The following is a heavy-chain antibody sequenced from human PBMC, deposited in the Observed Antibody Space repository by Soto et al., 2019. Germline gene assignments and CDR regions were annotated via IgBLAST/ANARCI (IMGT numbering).Heavy chain of an antibody. Sequence: QVHLVQSGAEVKKPGASVKVSCEASGYTFNIYFMHWVRKARGQGLEWMGWINTHSGGTNYAQKFQGRVTTTRDTASSTVNLEVSRLTPDDTAVYYCARGSDRHWTTGYEHWGQGTLVIVSS. CDR1: GYTFNIYF. CDR3: ARGSDRHWTTGYEH. CDR2: INTHSGGT. V-gene: IGHV1-2*02. D-gene: IGHD2-21*02. J-gene: IGHJ5*02.